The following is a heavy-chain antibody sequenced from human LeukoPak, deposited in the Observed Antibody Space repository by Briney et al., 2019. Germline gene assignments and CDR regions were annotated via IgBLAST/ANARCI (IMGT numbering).Heavy chain of an antibody. CDR1: GYTFSSYG. D-gene: IGHD3-10*01. Sequence: ASVKVSCKASGYTFSSYGISWVRQAPGQGLEWMGWISAYNGNTNYAQKLQGRATMTTDTSTITAYMELRSLRSDDTAVYYCARVFLSGSYLGYYYYYYMDVWGKGTTVTVSS. J-gene: IGHJ6*03. CDR2: ISAYNGNT. V-gene: IGHV1-18*01. CDR3: ARVFLSGSYLGYYYYYYMDV.